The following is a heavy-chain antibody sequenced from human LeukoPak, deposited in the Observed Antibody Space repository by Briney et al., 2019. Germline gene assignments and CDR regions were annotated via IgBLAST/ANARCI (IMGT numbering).Heavy chain of an antibody. CDR1: GFTFSNYA. J-gene: IGHJ3*02. CDR3: ARAVAGTNALDI. D-gene: IGHD6-19*01. CDR2: IKQDGSEK. Sequence: GGSLRLSCAASGFTFSNYAMSWVRQAPGKGLEWVANIKQDGSEKYYVDSVKGRFTISRDNAKNTLYLQMNSLRAEDTAVYYCARAVAGTNALDIWGQGTLVTVSS. V-gene: IGHV3-7*01.